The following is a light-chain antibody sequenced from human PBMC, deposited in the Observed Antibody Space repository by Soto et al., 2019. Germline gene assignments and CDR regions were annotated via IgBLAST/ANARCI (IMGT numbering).Light chain of an antibody. CDR1: SSDVGGYNY. CDR2: EVS. Sequence: QSALTQPASLSGSPGQSITISCTVTSSDVGGYNYVSWYQQYPGKAPKLMIYEVSNRPSGVSNRFSGSKSGNTASLTISGLQAEDEADYYCSSHTSSRTAVFGGGTKLTVL. J-gene: IGLJ3*02. CDR3: SSHTSSRTAV. V-gene: IGLV2-14*01.